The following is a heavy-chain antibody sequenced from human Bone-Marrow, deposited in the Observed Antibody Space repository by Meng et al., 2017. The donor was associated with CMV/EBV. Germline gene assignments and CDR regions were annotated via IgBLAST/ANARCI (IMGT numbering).Heavy chain of an antibody. D-gene: IGHD2-2*01. CDR3: ANWLGYCEGASCYGAAL. Sequence: GGSLRLSCAASGFSFSDYGMHWVRQAPGKGLEWVAFIGEDGTTEYYGGSVKGRFTIARDNSKSTLNLQMNSLRPEDTAVYYCANWLGYCEGASCYGAALWGLGKQVTVSS. CDR2: IGEDGTTE. V-gene: IGHV3-30*02. J-gene: IGHJ4*02. CDR1: GFSFSDYG.